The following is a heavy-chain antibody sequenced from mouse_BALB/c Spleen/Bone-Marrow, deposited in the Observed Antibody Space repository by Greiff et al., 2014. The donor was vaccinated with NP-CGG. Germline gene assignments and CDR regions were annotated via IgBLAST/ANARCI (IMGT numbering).Heavy chain of an antibody. CDR1: GYSITSGYS. V-gene: IGHV3-1*02. D-gene: IGHD2-3*01. Sequence: DVQLQESGPDLVKPSQSLSLTCTVTGYSITSGYSWHWIRQFPGNKLEWMGYIHYSGTTNYNPSLKSRISITRDTSKNQFFLQLNSVTSDDTATYYCARQNDGYLYYAMDDWGQGTSVTVSS. CDR3: ARQNDGYLYYAMDD. CDR2: IHYSGTT. J-gene: IGHJ4*01.